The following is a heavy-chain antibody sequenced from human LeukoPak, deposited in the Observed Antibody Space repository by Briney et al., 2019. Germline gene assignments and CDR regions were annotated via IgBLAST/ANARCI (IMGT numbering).Heavy chain of an antibody. D-gene: IGHD3-10*01. J-gene: IGHJ5*02. CDR1: GFTFSNYG. Sequence: GGSLRLSCAASGFTFSNYGMNWVRQAPGKGLEWVSYISSSSSSINYADSVKGRFTISRDNAKNSLYLQMNSLRAEDTAVYYCASLYGSGPNWFDPWGQGTLVTVSS. CDR3: ASLYGSGPNWFDP. CDR2: ISSSSSSI. V-gene: IGHV3-21*06.